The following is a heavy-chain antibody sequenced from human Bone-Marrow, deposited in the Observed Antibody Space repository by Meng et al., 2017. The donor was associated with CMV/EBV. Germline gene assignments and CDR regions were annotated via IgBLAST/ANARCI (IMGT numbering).Heavy chain of an antibody. J-gene: IGHJ6*02. CDR2: INPNSGGT. CDR3: ARVRAYCSSTSCYGYYGMDV. D-gene: IGHD2-2*01. CDR1: GYTFTGYY. Sequence: ASVKVSCKASGYTFTGYYMHWVRQAPGQGLEWMGWINPNSGGTNYAQKFQGRVTMTRDTSISTAYMELRSLRSDDTAVYYCARVRAYCSSTSCYGYYGMDVWGQGTTVTVSS. V-gene: IGHV1-2*02.